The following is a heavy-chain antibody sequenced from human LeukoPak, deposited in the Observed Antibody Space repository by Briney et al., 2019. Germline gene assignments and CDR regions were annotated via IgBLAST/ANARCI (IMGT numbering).Heavy chain of an antibody. V-gene: IGHV4-59*01. CDR3: ARVLTSGWYLDY. J-gene: IGHJ4*02. Sequence: PSETLSLTCTVSGGSISYYYWNWIRQPPGKGLESIGYIYYTGSTSYNPSLKSRVTISIDTSKNQFSLKLRSVIAADTAVYYCARVLTSGWYLDYWGQGNLVTVSS. D-gene: IGHD6-19*01. CDR1: GGSISYYY. CDR2: IYYTGST.